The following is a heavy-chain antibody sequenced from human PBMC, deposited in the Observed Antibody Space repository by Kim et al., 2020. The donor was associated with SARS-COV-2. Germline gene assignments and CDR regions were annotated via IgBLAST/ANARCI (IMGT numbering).Heavy chain of an antibody. J-gene: IGHJ6*02. CDR1: GFTFSSYS. CDR2: ISSSSSYI. CDR3: ARWVFEGTYYDFWSGYYVHDGMDV. V-gene: IGHV3-21*01. D-gene: IGHD3-3*01. Sequence: GGSLRLSCAASGFTFSSYSMNWVRQAPGKGLEWVSSISSSSSYIYYADSVKGRFTISRDNAKNSLYLQMNSLRAEDTAVYYCARWVFEGTYYDFWSGYYVHDGMDVWGQGTTVTVSS.